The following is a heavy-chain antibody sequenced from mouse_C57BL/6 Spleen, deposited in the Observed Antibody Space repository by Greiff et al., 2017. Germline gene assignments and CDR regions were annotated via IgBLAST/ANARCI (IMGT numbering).Heavy chain of an antibody. CDR3: ARRGGSSSGDYAMDY. CDR2: ISSGGSYT. Sequence: DVHLVESGGDLVKPGGSLKLSCAASGFTFSSYGMSWVRQTPDKRLEWVATISSGGSYTYYPDRVKGRFTISRDNAKNTLYLQMSSLKTEDTAMYYGARRGGSSSGDYAMDYWGQGTSVTVSS. CDR1: GFTFSSYG. J-gene: IGHJ4*01. V-gene: IGHV5-6*01. D-gene: IGHD1-1*01.